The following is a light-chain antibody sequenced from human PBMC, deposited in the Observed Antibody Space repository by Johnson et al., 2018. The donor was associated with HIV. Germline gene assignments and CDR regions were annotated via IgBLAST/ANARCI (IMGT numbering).Light chain of an antibody. Sequence: QSVLTQSPSVSAAPGQKVTISCSGSSSNIGNNYVSWYQQLPGTAPKLLIYENNKRPSGIPDRFSGSKSGTSATLGITGLQTGDEADYYCGTWDSSLSAGFDVVGTGTKVTVL. J-gene: IGLJ1*01. CDR3: GTWDSSLSAGFDV. CDR1: SSNIGNNY. V-gene: IGLV1-51*02. CDR2: ENN.